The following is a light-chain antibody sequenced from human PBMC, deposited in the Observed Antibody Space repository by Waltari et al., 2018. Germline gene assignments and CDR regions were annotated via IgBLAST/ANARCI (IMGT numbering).Light chain of an antibody. Sequence: QSALTQPASVSGSPGQSITISCTGTSGDIGNYKFVSWYQQEPGRATKLIVYDVGQRPPGVSNRFSGAKSGNTASLTISGVQAEDEADYYCSSYTTTSSLVFGGGTKLTVL. CDR2: DVG. V-gene: IGLV2-14*01. CDR3: SSYTTTSSLV. J-gene: IGLJ3*02. CDR1: SGDIGNYKF.